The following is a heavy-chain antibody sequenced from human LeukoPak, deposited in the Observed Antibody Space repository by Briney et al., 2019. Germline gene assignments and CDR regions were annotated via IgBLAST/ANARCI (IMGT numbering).Heavy chain of an antibody. CDR1: GGSISSSGYY. D-gene: IGHD3-10*01. Sequence: SETLSLTCTVSGGSISSSGYYWGWIRQPPGKGLEWIGYIYHSGSTYYNPSLKSRITISVDTSKNQFSLRLTSATAADTAIYYCAREVTNYYGSGRVLDYWGQGTLVTVSS. CDR2: IYHSGST. V-gene: IGHV4-31*03. CDR3: AREVTNYYGSGRVLDY. J-gene: IGHJ4*02.